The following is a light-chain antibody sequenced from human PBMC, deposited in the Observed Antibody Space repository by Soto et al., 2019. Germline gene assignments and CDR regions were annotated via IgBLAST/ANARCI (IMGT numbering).Light chain of an antibody. CDR2: WAS. Sequence: DIVMTQSPDSLAVSLGERATVNCKSSQSFLFRSSNTNYLAWYQQKPGQPPKLLISWASTRESGVPDRFSGSGSGTDFSLTISSLQAEDVAVYYCQQYYASWTFGQGTKVDIK. V-gene: IGKV4-1*01. CDR3: QQYYASWT. CDR1: QSFLFRSSNTNY. J-gene: IGKJ1*01.